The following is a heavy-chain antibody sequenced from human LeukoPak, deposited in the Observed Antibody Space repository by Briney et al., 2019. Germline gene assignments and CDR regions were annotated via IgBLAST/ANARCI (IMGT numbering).Heavy chain of an antibody. J-gene: IGHJ4*02. CDR2: IIPILGIA. CDR1: GGTFSSYA. CDR3: ARVNRQLLWFGEPQPI. Sequence: GASAKVSCKASGGTFSSYAISWVRQAPGQGLEWMGRIIPILGIANYAQKFQGRVTITADKSTSTAYMELSSLRSEDTAVYYCARVNRQLLWFGEPQPIWGQGTLVTVSS. D-gene: IGHD3-10*01. V-gene: IGHV1-69*04.